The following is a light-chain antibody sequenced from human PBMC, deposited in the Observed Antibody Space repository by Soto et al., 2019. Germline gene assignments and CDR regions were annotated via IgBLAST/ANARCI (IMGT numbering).Light chain of an antibody. CDR3: QQRSNWPPSCT. CDR1: QGVSSSY. V-gene: IGKV3D-20*02. Sequence: EIVLTQSPGTLSLSPGERATLSCRASQGVSSSYLAWYQHKPGQAPRLLIYDASNRATGIPARFSGSGSGTDFTLTISSLEPEDFAVYYCQQRSNWPPSCTFGGGTKVEIK. J-gene: IGKJ4*01. CDR2: DAS.